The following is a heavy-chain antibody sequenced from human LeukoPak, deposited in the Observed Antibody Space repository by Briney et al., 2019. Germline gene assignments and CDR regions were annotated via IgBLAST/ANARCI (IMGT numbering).Heavy chain of an antibody. CDR1: GGSISSGGYY. Sequence: ASQTLSLTCTVSGGSISSGGYYWSWIRQHPGKGLERIGYIYYSGSTYYNPSLKSRVTISVDTSKNQFSLKLSCVRAADTAVYYCARYMDRIVATTARLSFFDYWGQGTLVTVSS. D-gene: IGHD5-12*01. J-gene: IGHJ4*02. V-gene: IGHV4-31*03. CDR2: IYYSGST. CDR3: ARYMDRIVATTARLSFFDY.